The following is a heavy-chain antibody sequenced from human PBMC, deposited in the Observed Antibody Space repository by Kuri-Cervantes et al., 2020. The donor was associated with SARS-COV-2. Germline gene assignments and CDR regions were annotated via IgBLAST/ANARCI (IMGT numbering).Heavy chain of an antibody. V-gene: IGHV3-23*01. Sequence: GGSLRLSCAASGFSFSNFAMNWVRQAPGKGLEWVSLISGNADFTYYADSVKGRFTISRDNAKNSLYLQMNSLRAEDTAVYYCARIGELGIPDYWGQGTLVTVSS. CDR2: ISGNADFT. CDR3: ARIGELGIPDY. D-gene: IGHD7-27*01. CDR1: GFSFSNFA. J-gene: IGHJ4*02.